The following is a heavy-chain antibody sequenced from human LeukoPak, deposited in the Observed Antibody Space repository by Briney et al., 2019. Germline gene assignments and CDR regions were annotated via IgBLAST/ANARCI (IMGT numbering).Heavy chain of an antibody. V-gene: IGHV3-53*01. CDR3: ARGRFSGPDDY. CDR1: EFSVSSNY. D-gene: IGHD6-19*01. Sequence: PGGSLRLSCAVSEFSVSSNYMKWVRQAQGKGLEWVSVIYSGGATYYADSVRGRFTIYRDNSKNMVSLQMTSLGAEDTDVYYCARGRFSGPDDYWGQGTLVTVSS. J-gene: IGHJ4*02. CDR2: IYSGGAT.